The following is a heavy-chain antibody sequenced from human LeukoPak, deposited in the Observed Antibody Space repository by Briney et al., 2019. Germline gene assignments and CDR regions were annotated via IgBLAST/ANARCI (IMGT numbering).Heavy chain of an antibody. V-gene: IGHV4-39*01. CDR1: GGSITSSGYY. CDR2: IYYGGST. D-gene: IGHD1-7*01. J-gene: IGHJ4*02. Sequence: SETLSLTCTVSGGSITSSGYYWGWIRQPPGKGLEWIGTIYYGGSTYYNPSLKSRVTISVGTSKNQFFLNMSSVTAADTAVYYCARPRHNWNYYFDYWGQGTLVTVSS. CDR3: ARPRHNWNYYFDY.